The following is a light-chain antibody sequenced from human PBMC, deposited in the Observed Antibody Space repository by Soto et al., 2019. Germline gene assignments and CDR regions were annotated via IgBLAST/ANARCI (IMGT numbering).Light chain of an antibody. CDR1: RSLSSDY. J-gene: IGKJ1*01. V-gene: IGKV3-20*01. CDR2: PAS. CDR3: QQYGDSPRS. Sequence: LSMQSPAALSFSPRERATLSCRASRSLSSDYLAWYQQKPGQAPRLLFYPASRGATSTPYRFSVSCSGTDFTLTISRLEPGDFAVYYCQQYGDSPRSVGQGTKVDSK.